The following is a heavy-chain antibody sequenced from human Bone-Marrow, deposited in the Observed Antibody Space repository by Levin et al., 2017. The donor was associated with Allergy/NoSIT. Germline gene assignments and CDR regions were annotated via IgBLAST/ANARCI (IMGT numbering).Heavy chain of an antibody. CDR3: AREYGGHWYFDL. CDR2: IHYDGNT. D-gene: IGHD2-21*01. Sequence: SQTLSLPCTVSGDSISSYYWSWIRQPPGRGLEWIGYIHYDGNTNYNPSLKSRITISLDTSKNEFSLKLRSVTAADTAVYYCAREYGGHWYFDLWGRGTLVTVSS. CDR1: GDSISSYY. V-gene: IGHV4-59*01. J-gene: IGHJ2*01.